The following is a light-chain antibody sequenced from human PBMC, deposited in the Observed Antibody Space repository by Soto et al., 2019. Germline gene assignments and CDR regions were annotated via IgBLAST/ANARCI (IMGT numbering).Light chain of an antibody. J-gene: IGKJ1*01. V-gene: IGKV3-15*01. CDR2: GAS. CDR1: QSVSSN. Sequence: EIVMTQSPATLSVSPGERATLSCRASQSVSSNLAWYQQKPDQAPSLLIYGASTRATGIPARISGSGSGSDFTLTISSLQSEDFAVYYCQQYNNWPRTFGQGTRWIS. CDR3: QQYNNWPRT.